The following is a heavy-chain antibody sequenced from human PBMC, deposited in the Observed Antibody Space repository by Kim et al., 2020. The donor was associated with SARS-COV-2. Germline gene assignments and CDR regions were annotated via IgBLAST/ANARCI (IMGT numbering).Heavy chain of an antibody. V-gene: IGHV3-72*01. Sequence: GGSLRLSCEASGFTLSDNYIDWVRQAPGKGLEWVGRIRDKGRGFTTEYAASVEGRFTILRDDSKNSLYLQMDSLITEDTAVYFCARDDEGPATDFDLWGQGTMVTVSS. J-gene: IGHJ3*01. CDR3: ARDDEGPATDFDL. D-gene: IGHD2-21*02. CDR2: IRDKGRGFTT. CDR1: GFTLSDNY.